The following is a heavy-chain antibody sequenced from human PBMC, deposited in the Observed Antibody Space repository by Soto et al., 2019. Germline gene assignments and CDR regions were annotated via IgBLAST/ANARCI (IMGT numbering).Heavy chain of an antibody. Sequence: EVQLVESGGGLVQPGRSLRLSCAASGFTFDDYAMHWVRQVPGKGLEWVSGITWNSGSIGYADSVKGRFAISRDNAKNSLHLQMNSLRAADTAFYYCVKDESINWYSGHFRHWGQGTLVTVSS. CDR1: GFTFDDYA. D-gene: IGHD6-13*01. CDR2: ITWNSGSI. V-gene: IGHV3-9*01. CDR3: VKDESINWYSGHFRH. J-gene: IGHJ1*01.